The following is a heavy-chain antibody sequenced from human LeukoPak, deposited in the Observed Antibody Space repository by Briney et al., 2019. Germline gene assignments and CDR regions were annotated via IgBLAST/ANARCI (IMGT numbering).Heavy chain of an antibody. D-gene: IGHD4-23*01. CDR3: ASIDYGGKDY. Sequence: GGSLRLSCAASGSTFSSYGMHWVRQAPGKGLEWVAFIRYDGSNKYYADSVKGRFTISRDNAKNTLYLQMNSLRAEDTAVYYCASIDYGGKDYWGQGTLVTVSS. CDR2: IRYDGSNK. CDR1: GSTFSSYG. V-gene: IGHV3-30*02. J-gene: IGHJ4*02.